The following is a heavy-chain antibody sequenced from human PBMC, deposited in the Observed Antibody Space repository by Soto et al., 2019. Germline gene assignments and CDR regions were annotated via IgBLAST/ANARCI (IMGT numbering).Heavy chain of an antibody. CDR2: IKSDGTTA. CDR1: GFTFRSYA. Sequence: QVKLVEAGGGVVQPGRSRRLSCVTSGFTFRSYAMHWVRQSPGKGLKWVAVIKSDGTTADYIESVKGRFFISRDNSKKTVYLQMNNLRPEDTAIYYCAKPRSSLEWPPFDPWGQGTLVTVSS. V-gene: IGHV3-30-3*02. CDR3: AKPRSSLEWPPFDP. D-gene: IGHD3-3*01. J-gene: IGHJ5*02.